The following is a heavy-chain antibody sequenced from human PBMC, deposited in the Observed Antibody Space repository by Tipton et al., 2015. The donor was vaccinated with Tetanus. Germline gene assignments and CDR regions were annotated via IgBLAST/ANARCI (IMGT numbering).Heavy chain of an antibody. Sequence: QLVQSGVEVKKPGESLKISCKGSGYSFTNYWIAWLRQMPGEGLEWMGIIYPGESDTRYRPSFQGQVTISADKSINTAYLQWNSLRASDTAMYYCASRGGIGSHDAFDIWGQGTMVTVSS. CDR2: IYPGESDT. V-gene: IGHV5-51*01. CDR3: ASRGGIGSHDAFDI. J-gene: IGHJ3*02. D-gene: IGHD3-16*01. CDR1: GYSFTNYW.